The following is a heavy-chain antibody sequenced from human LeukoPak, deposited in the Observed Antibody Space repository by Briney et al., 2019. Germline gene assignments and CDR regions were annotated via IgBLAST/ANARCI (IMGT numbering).Heavy chain of an antibody. CDR2: ISAYNGNT. J-gene: IGHJ3*02. CDR3: ARDSGSYKTDAFDI. CDR1: GYTFTSYG. D-gene: IGHD1-26*01. Sequence: ASVTVSCKASGYTFTSYGNSWVRQAPGPGLEWMGWISAYNGNTNYAQKLQGRVTMTTDRSRSTADMELRSLRSDDTAVYYCARDSGSYKTDAFDIWGQGTMVTVSS. V-gene: IGHV1-18*01.